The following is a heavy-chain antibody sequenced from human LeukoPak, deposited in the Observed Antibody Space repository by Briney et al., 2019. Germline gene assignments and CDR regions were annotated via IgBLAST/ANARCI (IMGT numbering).Heavy chain of an antibody. V-gene: IGHV3-7*03. CDR2: IKQDGNEK. CDR3: AREKSYGADFDY. D-gene: IGHD4-17*01. J-gene: IGHJ4*02. Sequence: GGSLRLSCAASGFAFSTYRMSWVRQAPGKGLEWVANIKQDGNEKYYVDSVKGRFTISRDNAKNSLYLQMNSLRAEDTAVYYCAREKSYGADFDYWGQGTLVTVSS. CDR1: GFAFSTYR.